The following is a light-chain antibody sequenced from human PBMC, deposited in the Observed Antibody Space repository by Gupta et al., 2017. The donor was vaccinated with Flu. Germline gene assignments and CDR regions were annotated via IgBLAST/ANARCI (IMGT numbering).Light chain of an antibody. V-gene: IGKV3-20*01. CDR3: QQFGSSPLT. CDR2: ATS. CDR1: QSVSSNY. J-gene: IGKJ4*01. Sequence: EIVLTQSPGTLSLSPGERVTLSCRASQSVSSNYLAWYQQRPGQAPRLLMYATSNRATGISDRFSGSGSGTDFTLTISRLEPEDFAVYYCQQFGSSPLTFGGGTRVEIK.